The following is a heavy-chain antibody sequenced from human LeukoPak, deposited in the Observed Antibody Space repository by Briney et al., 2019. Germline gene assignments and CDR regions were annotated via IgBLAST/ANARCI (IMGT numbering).Heavy chain of an antibody. D-gene: IGHD6-19*01. Sequence: GGSLRLSCAASGFTFSSYWMHWVRQAPGKGLVWVSRINSDGSSTSYADSVKGRFTISRDNAKNTLYLQMNSLRAEDTAVYYCAVAGKLVYFDYWGQRTLVTVSS. CDR2: INSDGSST. CDR3: AVAGKLVYFDY. J-gene: IGHJ4*02. V-gene: IGHV3-74*01. CDR1: GFTFSSYW.